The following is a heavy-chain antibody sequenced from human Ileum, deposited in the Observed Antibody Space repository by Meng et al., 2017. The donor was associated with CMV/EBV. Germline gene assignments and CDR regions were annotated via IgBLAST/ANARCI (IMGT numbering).Heavy chain of an antibody. CDR3: VKDRSNTWNKDWFDP. J-gene: IGHJ5*02. V-gene: IGHV4-4*07. Sequence: QGSGPCSAKPSETLPSTRTFTGGSISGYYWSWTRQSAGKGLDWIGRVHTSGSTDYNPSLKSRVTMSGDVSKDHFSLKLTSVTAADTAVYYCVKDRSNTWNKDWFDPWGQGTLVTVSS. CDR2: VHTSGST. CDR1: GGSISGYY. D-gene: IGHD1/OR15-1a*01.